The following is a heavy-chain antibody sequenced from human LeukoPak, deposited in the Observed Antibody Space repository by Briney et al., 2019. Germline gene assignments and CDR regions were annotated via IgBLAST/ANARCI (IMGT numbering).Heavy chain of an antibody. Sequence: PSETLSLTCTVSGGSVSSGSYYWSWIRQPPGKGLEWIGYIYYSGSTNYNPSLKSRVTISVDTSKNQFSLKLSSVTAADTAVYYCARDRRVTIFGVVTHRWFDPWGQGTLVTVSS. J-gene: IGHJ5*02. CDR3: ARDRRVTIFGVVTHRWFDP. CDR1: GGSVSSGSYY. CDR2: IYYSGST. D-gene: IGHD3-3*01. V-gene: IGHV4-61*01.